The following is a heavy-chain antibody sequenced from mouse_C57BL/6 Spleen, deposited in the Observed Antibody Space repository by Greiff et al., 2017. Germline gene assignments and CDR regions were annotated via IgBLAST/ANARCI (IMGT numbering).Heavy chain of an antibody. CDR3: ARWMLEDYAMDY. Sequence: VQLQQSGTELVKPGASVKLSCKASGYTFTSYWMHWVKQRPGQGLEWIGNINPSNGGTNYNEKFKSKATLTVDKSSSTAYMQLSSLTSEDSAVYDCARWMLEDYAMDYWGQGTSVTVSS. V-gene: IGHV1-53*01. J-gene: IGHJ4*01. CDR2: INPSNGGT. CDR1: GYTFTSYW.